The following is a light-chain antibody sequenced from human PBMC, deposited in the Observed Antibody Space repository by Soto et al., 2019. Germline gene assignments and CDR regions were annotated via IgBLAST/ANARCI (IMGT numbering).Light chain of an antibody. V-gene: IGKV3-20*01. CDR3: QQYGTSPPKYT. CDR2: GAS. CDR1: QSVSSSY. Sequence: ESVLTQSPGTLSLSPGERATLSCRASQSVSSSYLAWYQQKPGQAPRLLIYGASSRATDIPDRFSGSGSGTDFTLTISRLEPEDFAVYYCQQYGTSPPKYTFGQGTKLEIK. J-gene: IGKJ2*01.